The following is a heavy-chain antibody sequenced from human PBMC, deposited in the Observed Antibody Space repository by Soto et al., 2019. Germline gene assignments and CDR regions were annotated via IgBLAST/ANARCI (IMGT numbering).Heavy chain of an antibody. Sequence: DVQLVESGGGLVQPGGSLRLSCAVSGSTFSTLWIHWVRQAPGKGLVWVARINGDGTTTQYADSVKGRFTISRDNAENTVYLNMNTLRTGDTGFYYCACLPMPRGPADYWGQGTPVTVSS. D-gene: IGHD3-10*01. V-gene: IGHV3-74*01. CDR1: GSTFSTLW. CDR3: ACLPMPRGPADY. CDR2: INGDGTTT. J-gene: IGHJ4*02.